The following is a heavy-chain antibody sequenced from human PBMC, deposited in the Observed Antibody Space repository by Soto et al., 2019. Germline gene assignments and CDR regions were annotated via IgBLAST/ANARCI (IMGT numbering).Heavy chain of an antibody. CDR3: ARGRGGSWYLYFDY. Sequence: SVKGSFKDSGYTFPSYDINWVRQATGQGLEWMGWMNPNSGNTGYAQKFQGRVTMTRNTSISTAYMELSSLRSQDTAVYYCARGRGGSWYLYFDYWGKGTLVTVS. D-gene: IGHD6-13*01. J-gene: IGHJ4*02. CDR1: GYTFPSYD. V-gene: IGHV1-8*01. CDR2: MNPNSGNT.